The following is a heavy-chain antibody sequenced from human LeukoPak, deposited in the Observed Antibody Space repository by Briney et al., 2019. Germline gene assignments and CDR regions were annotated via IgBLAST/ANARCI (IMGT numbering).Heavy chain of an antibody. V-gene: IGHV4-4*07. Sequence: SETLSLTCTVSGGSISSYYWNWIRQPAGKGLEWIGRIYTSGSTNYNPSLKSRVTMSVDTSKNQFSLKLSSVTAADTAVYYCARDLATVTTGYYYYMDVWGKGTTVTISS. D-gene: IGHD4-17*01. J-gene: IGHJ6*03. CDR2: IYTSGST. CDR1: GGSISSYY. CDR3: ARDLATVTTGYYYYMDV.